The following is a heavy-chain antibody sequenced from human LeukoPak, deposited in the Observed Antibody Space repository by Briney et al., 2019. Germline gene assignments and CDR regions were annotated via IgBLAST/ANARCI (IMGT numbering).Heavy chain of an antibody. V-gene: IGHV1-8*01. CDR2: MNPNSGNT. J-gene: IGHJ5*02. CDR3: ARPKRITIFGVVKNHRYNWFDP. Sequence: ASVKVSCKASGYTFTSYDINWVRQATGQGLEWMGWMNPNSGNTGYAQKFQGRVTMTRNTSISTAYMELSSLRSEDTAVYYCARPKRITIFGVVKNHRYNWFDPWGQGTLVTVSS. CDR1: GYTFTSYD. D-gene: IGHD3-3*01.